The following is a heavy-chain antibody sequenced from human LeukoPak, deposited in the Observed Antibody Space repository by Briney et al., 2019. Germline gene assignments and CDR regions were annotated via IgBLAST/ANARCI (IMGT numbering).Heavy chain of an antibody. CDR3: ATTSYDNRGYYYLDY. Sequence: ASVKVSSKASGYTFTDYYIHWVRQAPGQGLEWMGWINPNNGGTNYAQNFQGRVTMTRDTSISTAYVELSRLRSDDAAFYYCATTSYDNRGYYYLDYWGQGTLVTVSS. D-gene: IGHD3-22*01. V-gene: IGHV1-2*02. CDR1: GYTFTDYY. CDR2: INPNNGGT. J-gene: IGHJ4*02.